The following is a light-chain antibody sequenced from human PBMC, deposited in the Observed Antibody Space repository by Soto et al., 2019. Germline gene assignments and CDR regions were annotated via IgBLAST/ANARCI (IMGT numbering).Light chain of an antibody. CDR3: QQVNVYPST. Sequence: DIQMTQSPASLAASLGDRVTITCRASQGISSYLGWYQQKPGKAPNLLIYDASTLHSGVPSRFRGGGSGTDFTLTISSLQPEDFETYYCQQVNVYPSTFGGGTKVDIK. CDR1: QGISSY. V-gene: IGKV1-9*01. J-gene: IGKJ4*01. CDR2: DAS.